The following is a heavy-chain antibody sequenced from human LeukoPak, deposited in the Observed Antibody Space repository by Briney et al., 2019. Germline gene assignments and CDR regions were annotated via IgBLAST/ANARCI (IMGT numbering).Heavy chain of an antibody. CDR1: GGSISSGSYY. D-gene: IGHD2-21*01. J-gene: IGHJ5*02. CDR3: ARQVVIALNWFDP. CDR2: IYTSGST. V-gene: IGHV4-61*02. Sequence: SQTLSLTCTVSGGSISSGSYYWSWIRQPAGKGLEWIGRIYTSGSTNYNPSLKRRVTLSVDPSKNQFSLKRSSVTAADTAVYYCARQVVIALNWFDPWGQGTLVTVSS.